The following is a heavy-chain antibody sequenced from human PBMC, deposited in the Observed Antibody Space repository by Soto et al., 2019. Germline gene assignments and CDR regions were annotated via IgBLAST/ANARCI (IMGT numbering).Heavy chain of an antibody. V-gene: IGHV4-4*02. Sequence: QVQLQESGPGLVQPWGTLSLTCAVSGGYISSAHWWAWVRQPPGKGLEWIGEIYHAVLSNYNPSLTSSVTISLDVSKNEVSLKLNSVTAADTAFYYCARENKSHFDYWGQGILVTVSS. CDR1: GGYISSAHW. CDR3: ARENKSHFDY. J-gene: IGHJ4*02. CDR2: IYHAVLS.